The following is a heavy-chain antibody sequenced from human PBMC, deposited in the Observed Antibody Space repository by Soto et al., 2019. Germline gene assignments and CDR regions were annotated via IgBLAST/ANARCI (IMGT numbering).Heavy chain of an antibody. CDR2: IYHSGST. J-gene: IGHJ6*03. V-gene: IGHV4-4*02. CDR3: ARDLGLHTRYYYYMDV. CDR1: SGSISGGNW. D-gene: IGHD5-12*01. Sequence: SETLCLTGDVASGSISGGNWWSWVRQPPGKGLEWIGEIYHSGSTNYNPSLKSRVTISVDKSKNQFSLKLSSVTAADTAVYYCARDLGLHTRYYYYMDVWVKGTTVTVSS.